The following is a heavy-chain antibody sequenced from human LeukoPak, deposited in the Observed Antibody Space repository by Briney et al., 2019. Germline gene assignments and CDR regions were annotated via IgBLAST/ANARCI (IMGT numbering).Heavy chain of an antibody. CDR1: GGSISSYY. D-gene: IGHD3-16*01. J-gene: IGHJ4*02. CDR3: ARGIKAWGTRGSYFDY. Sequence: PSETLSLTCTVSGGSISSYYWGWIRQPPGKGLEWIGYIYYSGSTNYNPSLKSRVTISVDTSKNQFSLKLSSVTAADTAVYYCARGIKAWGTRGSYFDYWGQGTLVTVSS. V-gene: IGHV4-59*01. CDR2: IYYSGST.